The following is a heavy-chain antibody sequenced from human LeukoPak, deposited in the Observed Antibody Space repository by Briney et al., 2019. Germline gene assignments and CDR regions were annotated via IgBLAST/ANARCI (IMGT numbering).Heavy chain of an antibody. J-gene: IGHJ4*02. CDR3: AKDNGYSGYEPAAY. D-gene: IGHD5-12*01. CDR2: ISGSGGST. V-gene: IGHV3-23*01. Sequence: QPGGSLRLSCAASGFTFSSYAMSWVRQAPGKGLEWVSAISGSGGSTYYADSVKGRFTISRDNSKNTLYLQMNSLRAEDTAAYYCAKDNGYSGYEPAAYWGQGILVTVSS. CDR1: GFTFSSYA.